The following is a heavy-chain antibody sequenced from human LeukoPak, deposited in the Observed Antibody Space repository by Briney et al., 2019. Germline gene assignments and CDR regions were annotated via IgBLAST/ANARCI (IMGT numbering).Heavy chain of an antibody. CDR3: ATSRGYTDY. J-gene: IGHJ4*02. V-gene: IGHV3-23*01. CDR2: VSGGDVHT. D-gene: IGHD6-25*01. Sequence: GGSLRLSCAASGFTFSTYGMTWFRQAPGKGLEWVSAVSGGDVHTYYADSVKGRVTISRDNSRNTLYLQMNSLRPEDTAVYYCATSRGYTDYWGQGTLVTVSS. CDR1: GFTFSTYG.